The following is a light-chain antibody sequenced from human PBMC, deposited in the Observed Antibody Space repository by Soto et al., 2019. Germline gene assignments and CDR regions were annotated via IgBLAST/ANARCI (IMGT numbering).Light chain of an antibody. J-gene: IGKJ3*01. Sequence: EIVLTQSPGTLSLSPGERATLSCRASQSVSSSYLAWYQQKPGQAPRLLIFGASSRATGIPDRFSGSGSGTDFTLTISRLEPDDCAVYYCQQYGSSIFTFGPGTKVDIK. CDR2: GAS. CDR1: QSVSSSY. V-gene: IGKV3-20*01. CDR3: QQYGSSIFT.